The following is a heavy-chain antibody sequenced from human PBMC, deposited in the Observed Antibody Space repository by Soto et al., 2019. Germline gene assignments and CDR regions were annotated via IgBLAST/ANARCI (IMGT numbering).Heavy chain of an antibody. D-gene: IGHD4-17*01. V-gene: IGHV3-30-3*01. Sequence: PRLSCAASGFTFSTYAMHWVRQAPGKGLEWVALISYDGGNKYYADSVKGRFTISRDDSKNALYLQMNSLIAEDTAVYYCARKTARGYGDYFVYWGQGTLVTVSS. CDR2: ISYDGGNK. CDR3: ARKTARGYGDYFVY. CDR1: GFTFSTYA. J-gene: IGHJ4*02.